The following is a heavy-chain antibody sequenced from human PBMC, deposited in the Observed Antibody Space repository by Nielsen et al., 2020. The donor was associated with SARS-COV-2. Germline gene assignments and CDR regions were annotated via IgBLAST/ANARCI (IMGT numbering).Heavy chain of an antibody. J-gene: IGHJ6*02. CDR2: ISSSGSTI. V-gene: IGHV3-48*03. D-gene: IGHD5-18*01. Sequence: WIRQPPGKGLEWVSYISSSGSTIYYADSVKGRFTISRDNAKNSLYLQMNSLRAEDTAVYYCARDKGYSYGTNYYYYGMDVWGQGTTVTVSS. CDR3: ARDKGYSYGTNYYYYGMDV.